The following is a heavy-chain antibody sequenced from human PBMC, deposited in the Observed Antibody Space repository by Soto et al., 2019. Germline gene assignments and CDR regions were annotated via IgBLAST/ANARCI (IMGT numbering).Heavy chain of an antibody. Sequence: EVQLVESGGGLVQPGGSPRLSCAASGFTFSSYEMNWVRQAPGKGLEWVSYISSSGSTIYYADSVKGRFTISRDNAKNSLYLQMNSLRAEDTAVYYCARVGAAKTIDYWGQGTLVTVSS. CDR2: ISSSGSTI. CDR1: GFTFSSYE. J-gene: IGHJ4*02. V-gene: IGHV3-48*03. CDR3: ARVGAAKTIDY. D-gene: IGHD1-26*01.